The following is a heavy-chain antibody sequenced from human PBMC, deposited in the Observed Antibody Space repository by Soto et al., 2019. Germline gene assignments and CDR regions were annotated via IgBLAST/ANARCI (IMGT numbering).Heavy chain of an antibody. D-gene: IGHD6-25*01. CDR2: ISGSGVST. CDR3: AKGTGFSSYYFDY. Sequence: SVRLSCAASGFTFSTYAMSWVRQAPGKGLEWVSSISGSGVSTYYADSVKGRFTISRDNSKNTLYLQMNSLRAEDTAVHYCAKGTGFSSYYFDYWRQGTLVTVSS. CDR1: GFTFSTYA. J-gene: IGHJ4*02. V-gene: IGHV3-23*01.